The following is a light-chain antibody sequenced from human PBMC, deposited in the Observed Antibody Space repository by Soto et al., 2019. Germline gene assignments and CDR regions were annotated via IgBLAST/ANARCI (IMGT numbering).Light chain of an antibody. CDR2: AAS. CDR1: QGISNY. CDR3: QKYNSAPLT. V-gene: IGKV1-27*01. J-gene: IGKJ4*01. Sequence: DIQMTQSPTSLSASVGGRFAICCRASQGISNYLAWYQQKPGKVPKILIYAASTLQSGVPSRFSGSGYGTDFNLAISSLQTEDVATYYCQKYNSAPLTFGGGTKVDIK.